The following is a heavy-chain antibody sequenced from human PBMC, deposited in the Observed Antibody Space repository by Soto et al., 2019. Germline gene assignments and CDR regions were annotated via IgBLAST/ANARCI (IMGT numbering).Heavy chain of an antibody. CDR2: ISGSGSST. J-gene: IGHJ4*02. V-gene: IGHV3-23*01. D-gene: IGHD6-6*01. CDR1: GFIFSNYA. CDR3: VREASSSGLHLDH. Sequence: ESLRLSCAASGFIFSNYAMSWVRQAPGKGLEWVSFISGSGSSTYYADSVKGRFTISRGNSKNTLYLQMNSLRAEDAAVYYCVREASSSGLHLDHWGRGTLVTVSS.